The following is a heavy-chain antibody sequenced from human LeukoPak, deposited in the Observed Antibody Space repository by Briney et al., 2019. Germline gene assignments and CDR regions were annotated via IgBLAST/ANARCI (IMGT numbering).Heavy chain of an antibody. Sequence: ASVKVSCKASGYTFTGYYIFWVRQAPGQGLKWMGRINPNSGGTQYAQEFQGRVTMTRDTSISTAYMELSRLRSDDTAVYYCARGYCSGGGCYSVENWFEPWGQGTLVTVSS. CDR1: GYTFTGYY. V-gene: IGHV1-2*06. CDR3: ARGYCSGGGCYSVENWFEP. D-gene: IGHD2-15*01. CDR2: INPNSGGT. J-gene: IGHJ5*02.